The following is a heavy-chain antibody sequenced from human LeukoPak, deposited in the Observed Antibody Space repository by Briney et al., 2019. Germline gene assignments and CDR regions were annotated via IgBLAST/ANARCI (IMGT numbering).Heavy chain of an antibody. D-gene: IGHD5-12*01. V-gene: IGHV4-31*03. CDR1: GGSVSSGSYY. CDR2: IYYSGST. Sequence: PSETLSLTCTVSGGSVSSGSYYWSWIRQPPGKGLEWIGYIYYSGSTYYNPSLKSRVTISVDTSKNQFSLKLSSVTAADTAVYYCARVHNVDIVATMEDYFDYWGQGTLVTVSS. CDR3: ARVHNVDIVATMEDYFDY. J-gene: IGHJ4*02.